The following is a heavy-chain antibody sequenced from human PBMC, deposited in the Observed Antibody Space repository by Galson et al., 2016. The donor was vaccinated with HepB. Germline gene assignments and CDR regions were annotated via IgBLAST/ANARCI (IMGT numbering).Heavy chain of an antibody. Sequence: TLSLTCTVSGDSISSGDNYWSWIRQHPGKVLEWIGYIYYSGSTYYNPSLKSRVTISVDTSKNQFSLKLSSVTVADTAVYSCARVRDCTSTNCYCFDPWGQGTLVTGSS. CDR2: IYYSGST. CDR1: GDSISSGDNY. V-gene: IGHV4-31*03. D-gene: IGHD2-2*01. J-gene: IGHJ5*02. CDR3: ARVRDCTSTNCYCFDP.